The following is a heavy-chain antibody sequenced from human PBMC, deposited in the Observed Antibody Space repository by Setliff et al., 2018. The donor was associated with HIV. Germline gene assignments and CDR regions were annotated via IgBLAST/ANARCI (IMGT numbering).Heavy chain of an antibody. CDR3: ARVAWYYIFWSGLGDAFDI. D-gene: IGHD3-3*01. Sequence: ASVKVSCKASGYTFTSYGISWVRQAPGQGREWMGWISAYSGNTNYAQKLQGRVTMTTDTSTSTAYMELRSLRSDDTAVYYCARVAWYYIFWSGLGDAFDIWGQGTMVTVSS. CDR2: ISAYSGNT. V-gene: IGHV1-18*01. J-gene: IGHJ3*02. CDR1: GYTFTSYG.